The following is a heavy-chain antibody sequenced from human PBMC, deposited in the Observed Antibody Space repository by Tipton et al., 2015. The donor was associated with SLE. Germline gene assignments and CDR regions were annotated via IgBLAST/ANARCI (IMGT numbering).Heavy chain of an antibody. CDR1: GSSISNYY. V-gene: IGHV4-4*07. J-gene: IGHJ3*02. CDR2: VHTSGST. D-gene: IGHD2-2*01. CDR3: VRVIVPASRGAFDI. Sequence: TLSLTCTVSGSSISNYYWSWIRQSAGKGLEWIGRVHTSGSTSYNPSLKSRLTMSVDMSNNQLYRRLSSVTAADTALYYCVRVIVPASRGAFDIWGQGTMVTVSS.